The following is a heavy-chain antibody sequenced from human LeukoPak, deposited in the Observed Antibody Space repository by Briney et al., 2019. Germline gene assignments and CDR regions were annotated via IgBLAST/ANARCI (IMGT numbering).Heavy chain of an antibody. Sequence: PSETLSLTCTVSRGSNSGSIRSYYWSWLRQPPGKGLEWIGYISSSGSVNDNPSLRSRVTISVDTSKNQSFLNLSSVSAADTAVYYCARIPLGYSGAYYFDYWGQGTLVTVSP. CDR1: RGSNSGSIRSYY. V-gene: IGHV4-4*09. J-gene: IGHJ4*02. CDR2: ISSSGSV. CDR3: ARIPLGYSGAYYFDY. D-gene: IGHD5-12*01.